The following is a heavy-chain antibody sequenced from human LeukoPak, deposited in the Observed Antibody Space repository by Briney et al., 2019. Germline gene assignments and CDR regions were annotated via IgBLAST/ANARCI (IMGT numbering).Heavy chain of an antibody. CDR1: GGSISNSNYY. J-gene: IGHJ4*02. CDR2: IYYSGST. CDR3: ARSPPTMVRGALSLDY. Sequence: PSETLSLTCAVSGGSISNSNYYWGWIRQPPGKGLEWIGSIYYSGSTYYNPSLKSRVTISVDTSENQFSLKLSSVTAADTAVYYCARSPPTMVRGALSLDYWGQGTLVTVSS. V-gene: IGHV4-39*07. D-gene: IGHD3-10*01.